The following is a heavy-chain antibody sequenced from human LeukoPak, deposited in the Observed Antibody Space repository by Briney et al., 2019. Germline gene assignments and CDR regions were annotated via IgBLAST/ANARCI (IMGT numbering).Heavy chain of an antibody. Sequence: PGGSLRLSCAASGFTFDDYAMHWVRQAPGKGLEWVSFITGNSNYIYYADSVKGRFTISRDNAKNSLYLQMNSLRVEDTAVYYCARDRVSGSGSIDYWGQGTLVTVSS. D-gene: IGHD3-10*01. CDR1: GFTFDDYA. V-gene: IGHV3-21*01. J-gene: IGHJ4*02. CDR2: ITGNSNYI. CDR3: ARDRVSGSGSIDY.